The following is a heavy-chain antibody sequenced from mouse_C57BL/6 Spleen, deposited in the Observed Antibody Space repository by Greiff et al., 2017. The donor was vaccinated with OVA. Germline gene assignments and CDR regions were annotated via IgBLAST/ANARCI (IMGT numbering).Heavy chain of an antibody. Sequence: VQLQQSGPELVKPGASVKISCKASGYAFSSSWMNWVKQRPGKGLEWIGRIYPGDGDTNYNGKFKGKATLTADKSSSTAYMQLSSLTSEDSAVYFCARKGTTLGYAMDYWGQGTSVTVSS. V-gene: IGHV1-82*01. J-gene: IGHJ4*01. CDR3: ARKGTTLGYAMDY. D-gene: IGHD3-3*01. CDR2: IYPGDGDT. CDR1: GYAFSSSW.